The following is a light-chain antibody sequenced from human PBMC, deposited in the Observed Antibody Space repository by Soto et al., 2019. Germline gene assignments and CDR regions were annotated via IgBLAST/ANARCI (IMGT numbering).Light chain of an antibody. Sequence: SQLTQFPSSLSASVGDRVTITCRASQDISSHVAWYRQKPGEAPNLLIYATSTLRSGVSSRFSGSGSGTDFTLTISNLQPEDFATYFCQQLSSYPITFGQGTRLDI. J-gene: IGKJ5*01. CDR3: QQLSSYPIT. CDR1: QDISSH. V-gene: IGKV1-9*01. CDR2: ATS.